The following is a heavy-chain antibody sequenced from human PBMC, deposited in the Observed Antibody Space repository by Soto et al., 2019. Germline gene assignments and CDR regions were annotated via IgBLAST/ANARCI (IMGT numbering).Heavy chain of an antibody. J-gene: IGHJ4*02. V-gene: IGHV3-74*01. CDR1: GFTFSSYW. Sequence: EVQLVESGGGLVQPGGSLRLSCAASGFTFSSYWMYWVRQAPGKGLVWVSRTNSDGSDTSYADSVQGRFTISRDNAKNTLYLQMNSLRAEDTAVYYCARERGWSLFDYWCQGTLVTVSS. CDR2: TNSDGSDT. D-gene: IGHD6-19*01. CDR3: ARERGWSLFDY.